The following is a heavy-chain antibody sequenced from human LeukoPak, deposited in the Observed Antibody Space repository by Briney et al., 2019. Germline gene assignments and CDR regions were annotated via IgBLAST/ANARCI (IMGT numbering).Heavy chain of an antibody. Sequence: PSETPSLTCTVSGGSISSYYWSWIRQPPGKGLEWIGYIYYSGSTNYNPSLKSRVTISVDTSKNQFSLKLSSVTAADTAVYYCARVSSGYYPFDYWGQGTLVTVSS. CDR1: GGSISSYY. CDR3: ARVSSGYYPFDY. V-gene: IGHV4-59*01. J-gene: IGHJ4*02. D-gene: IGHD3-22*01. CDR2: IYYSGST.